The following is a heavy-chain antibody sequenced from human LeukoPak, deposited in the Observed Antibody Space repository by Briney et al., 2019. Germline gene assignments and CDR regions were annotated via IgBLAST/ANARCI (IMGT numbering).Heavy chain of an antibody. V-gene: IGHV4-4*09. Sequence: ASETLSLTCTVSGDSISSYYWSWIQQPPGKGLEWIGYIYTSGGTNYIPSLKGRVTISIDTSKNQFSLKLSSVTAADSAVYYCARLTRLSTSPDRYYLDYWGQGTLVTVSS. CDR3: ARLTRLSTSPDRYYLDY. CDR2: IYTSGGT. J-gene: IGHJ4*02. CDR1: GDSISSYY. D-gene: IGHD6-6*01.